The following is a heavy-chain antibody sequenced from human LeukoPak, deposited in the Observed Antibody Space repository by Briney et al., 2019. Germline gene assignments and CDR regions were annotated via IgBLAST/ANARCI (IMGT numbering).Heavy chain of an antibody. D-gene: IGHD1-26*01. CDR1: GFTFSSYE. Sequence: GGSLRLSCAASGFTFSSYEMNWVRQAPGKGLEWVSYISSTGSTIKYADSVKGRFTVPRDNAKNSLFLQTNSLRAEDTAVYYCARGIVGVGFDYWGQGTLVTVSS. CDR3: ARGIVGVGFDY. CDR2: ISSTGSTI. J-gene: IGHJ4*02. V-gene: IGHV3-48*03.